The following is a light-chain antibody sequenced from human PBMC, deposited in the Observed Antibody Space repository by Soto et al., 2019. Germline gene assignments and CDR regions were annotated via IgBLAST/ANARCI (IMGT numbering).Light chain of an antibody. J-gene: IGLJ3*02. V-gene: IGLV2-8*01. CDR1: SSGVGGYKY. Sequence: QSVVTQPPAASGSPGLSVTIACTGSSSGVGGYKYVSWYQQHPGKAPKLLIYEVNQRPSGVPDRFSGSKSGNTASLTVSGLKPEDEADYYCSSHAGRNTGVFGGGTKLTVL. CDR3: SSHAGRNTGV. CDR2: EVN.